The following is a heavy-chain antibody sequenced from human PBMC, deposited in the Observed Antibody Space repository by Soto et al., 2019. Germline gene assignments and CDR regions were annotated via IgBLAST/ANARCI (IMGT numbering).Heavy chain of an antibody. J-gene: IGHJ6*02. D-gene: IGHD3-10*01. CDR3: ARDLEVLGFGRYGMDV. V-gene: IGHV3-33*01. CDR1: GFTFSSYG. CDR2: IWYDGSNK. Sequence: QVQLVESGGGVVQPGRSLRLSCAASGFTFSSYGMHWVRQAPGKGLEWVAVIWYDGSNKYYADSVKGRFTISRDNSKKTLYLQMNSLRAEDTAVYYCARDLEVLGFGRYGMDVWGQGTTVTVSS.